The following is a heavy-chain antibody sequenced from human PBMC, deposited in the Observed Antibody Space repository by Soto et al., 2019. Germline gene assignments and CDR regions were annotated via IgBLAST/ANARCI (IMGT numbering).Heavy chain of an antibody. V-gene: IGHV1-2*04. CDR1: GYTFTSYY. CDR2: INPNSGGT. CDR3: ARDGGDCGYRLIYYYYIVMDV. J-gene: IGHJ6*02. D-gene: IGHD2-21*02. Sequence: ASVKVSCKASGYTFTSYYMHWVRQAPGQGLEWMGWINPNSGGTNYAQKFQGWVTMTRDTSISTAYMELSRLRSDDTAVYYCARDGGDCGYRLIYYYYIVMDVWGQGSTVTVSS.